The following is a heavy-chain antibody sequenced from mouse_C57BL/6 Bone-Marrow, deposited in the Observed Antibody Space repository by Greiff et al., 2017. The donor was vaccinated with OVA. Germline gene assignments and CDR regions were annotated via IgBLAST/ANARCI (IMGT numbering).Heavy chain of an antibody. CDR2: INPSNGGT. D-gene: IGHD1-1*01. J-gene: IGHJ1*03. CDR3: ARRITTVVANFDV. CDR1: GYTFTSYW. Sequence: VQLQQSGTELVKPGASVKLSCKASGYTFTSYWMHWVKQRPGQGLEWIGNINPSNGGTNYNEKFKSKATLTVDKSSSTAYMQLSSLTSEDSAVYYCARRITTVVANFDVWGTGTTVTVSS. V-gene: IGHV1-53*01.